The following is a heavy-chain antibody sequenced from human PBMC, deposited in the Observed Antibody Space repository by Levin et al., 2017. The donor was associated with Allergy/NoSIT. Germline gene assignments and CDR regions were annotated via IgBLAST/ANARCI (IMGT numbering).Heavy chain of an antibody. CDR2: INWNGGRT. CDR3: ARALGGNYDVLTGPSWFDP. Sequence: PGGSLRLSCAVSGFNLEDYGMSWVRQAPGKGLEWVSVINWNGGRTDYAVSVKGRFIISRDNAKNSLYLQMNSLRAEDTALYYCARALGGNYDVLTGPSWFDPWGQGTLVTVSS. V-gene: IGHV3-20*04. CDR1: GFNLEDYG. J-gene: IGHJ5*02. D-gene: IGHD3-9*01.